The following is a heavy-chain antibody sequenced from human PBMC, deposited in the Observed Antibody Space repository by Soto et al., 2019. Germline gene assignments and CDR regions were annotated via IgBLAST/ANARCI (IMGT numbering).Heavy chain of an antibody. Sequence: PSETLSLTCAVSGGSIRSSNWWSWVRQPPGKGLEWIGEIYHSGSTNYNPSLKSRVTISVDKSKNQFSLKLSSVTAADTAVYYCARASSYASGSDLYWGQGTLVTVSS. V-gene: IGHV4-4*02. CDR2: IYHSGST. CDR1: GGSIRSSNW. CDR3: ARASSYASGSDLY. D-gene: IGHD3-10*01. J-gene: IGHJ4*02.